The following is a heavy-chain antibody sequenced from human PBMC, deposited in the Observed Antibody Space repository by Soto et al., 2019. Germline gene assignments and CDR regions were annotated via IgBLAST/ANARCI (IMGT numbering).Heavy chain of an antibody. D-gene: IGHD3-10*01. V-gene: IGHV3-23*01. J-gene: IGHJ5*02. CDR1: GFTFVTTA. CDR3: VKNSGWFNT. Sequence: QLLQSGGGLVQPGGSLTLSFAASGFTFVTTAMSWVRQAPGEGLEWVSTIDGSGGITYYADSVKGRFTISRDNSRNTVYLQMNSLRGDDTALYYCVKNSGWFNTWGQGALVTVSS. CDR2: IDGSGGIT.